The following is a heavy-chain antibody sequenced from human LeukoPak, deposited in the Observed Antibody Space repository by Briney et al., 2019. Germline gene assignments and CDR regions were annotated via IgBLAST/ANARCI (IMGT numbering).Heavy chain of an antibody. CDR3: ARRRDLYSGSYYPFDY. CDR2: IYTGDSDT. V-gene: IGHV5-51*01. J-gene: IGHJ4*02. Sequence: GESLQISCKGSGYSFTSYWIGWVRQMPGKGLEWMGIIYTGDSDTRYSPSFQGQVTISADKSISTAYLQWSSLKASDTAMYYCARRRDLYSGSYYPFDYWGQGTLVTVSS. D-gene: IGHD1-26*01. CDR1: GYSFTSYW.